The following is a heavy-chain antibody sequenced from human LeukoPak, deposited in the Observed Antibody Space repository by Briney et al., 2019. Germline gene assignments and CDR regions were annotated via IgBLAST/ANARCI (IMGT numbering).Heavy chain of an antibody. D-gene: IGHD2-21*02. CDR1: GYTFMNHH. J-gene: IGHJ4*02. CDR3: ATYGGDFGGYFDY. V-gene: IGHV1-46*01. Sequence: ASVKVSCKASGYTFMNHHMHWVRQAPGQVLEWMGIIKPTGGGATYARRFQGRITITRDTSTRIVYMEMRSLKSEDTAVYYCATYGGDFGGYFDYWGQGTLVTVSS. CDR2: IKPTGGGA.